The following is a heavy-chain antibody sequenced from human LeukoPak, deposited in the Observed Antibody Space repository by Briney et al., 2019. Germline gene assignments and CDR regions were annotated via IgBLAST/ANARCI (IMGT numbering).Heavy chain of an antibody. CDR2: INPNSGGT. Sequence: ASVKVSCKASGYTFTGYYMHWVRQAPGQGLEWMGWINPNSGGTNYAQKFQGRVTMTRDTSISTAYMELSRLRSDDTALYYCARLLTYCGGDCYSFDYWGLGTRVTVSS. CDR3: ARLLTYCGGDCYSFDY. D-gene: IGHD2-21*02. V-gene: IGHV1-2*02. CDR1: GYTFTGYY. J-gene: IGHJ4*02.